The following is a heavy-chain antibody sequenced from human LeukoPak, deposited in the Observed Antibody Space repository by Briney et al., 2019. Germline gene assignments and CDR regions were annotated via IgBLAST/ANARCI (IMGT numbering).Heavy chain of an antibody. Sequence: PSETLSLTCGVSGGSITSTNWWSCVRPPPGQGLEWIGEVSLSGLTNYNPSLSSRVIMAMDTSKNHLSLHLTSVTAADTAVYYCSRENGAFSPFGYWGQGYLVTVLS. J-gene: IGHJ4*02. CDR1: GGSITSTNW. V-gene: IGHV4-4*02. D-gene: IGHD2-8*01. CDR3: SRENGAFSPFGY. CDR2: VSLSGLT.